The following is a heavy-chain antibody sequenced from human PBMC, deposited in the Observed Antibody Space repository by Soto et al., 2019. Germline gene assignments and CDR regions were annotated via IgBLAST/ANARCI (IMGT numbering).Heavy chain of an antibody. J-gene: IGHJ4*02. D-gene: IGHD1-7*01. CDR3: AKLLAPPPNLVFDY. Sequence: GGSLRLSCAASGFTFSSYAMGWVRQAPGKGLEWVSAISGSGGSTYYADSVKGRFTISRDNSRNTLYLQMNSLRAEDTAVYYCAKLLAPPPNLVFDYWGQGTLVTVSS. CDR1: GFTFSSYA. CDR2: ISGSGGST. V-gene: IGHV3-23*01.